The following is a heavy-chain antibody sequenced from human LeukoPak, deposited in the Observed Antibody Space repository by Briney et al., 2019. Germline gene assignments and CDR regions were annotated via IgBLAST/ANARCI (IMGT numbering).Heavy chain of an antibody. J-gene: IGHJ5*02. V-gene: IGHV4-34*01. CDR1: GGSFSGYY. CDR3: ASQSPGYSSSSDA. Sequence: SETLSLTCAVYGGSFSGYYWSWIRQPPGKGLEWIGEVNHSGSTNYNPSLKSRVTISVDTSKNQFSLKLSSVTAADTAVYYCASQSPGYSSSSDAWGQGTLVTVSS. D-gene: IGHD6-6*01. CDR2: VNHSGST.